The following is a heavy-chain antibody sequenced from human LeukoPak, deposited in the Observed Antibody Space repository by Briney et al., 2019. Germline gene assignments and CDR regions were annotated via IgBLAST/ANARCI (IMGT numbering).Heavy chain of an antibody. CDR3: ARDLHDAFDI. CDR1: GGSIGSYF. CDR2: IYYSGST. V-gene: IGHV4-59*01. J-gene: IGHJ3*02. Sequence: PSKTLSLTCTVSGGSIGSYFWSWIRQPPGKGLEWIGYIYYSGSTNYNPSLKSRVTISVDTSKNQFSLRLSSVTAADTAVYYCARDLHDAFDIWGQGTVVTVSS.